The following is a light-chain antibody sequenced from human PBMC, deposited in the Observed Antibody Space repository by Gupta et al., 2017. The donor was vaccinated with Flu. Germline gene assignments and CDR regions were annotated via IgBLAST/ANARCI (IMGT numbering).Light chain of an antibody. CDR1: SSEVGGSNS. Sequence: QSALTQPRPVSRSPGQSVTISRTGTSSEVGGSNSVSWYQQHPGKAPTLMIYAVNKPPSGVSDRFSGSKSGNTASLTISGLQAEDEGDYYYCSYTGTYTPVFGGGTNLTVL. CDR3: CSYTGTYTPV. CDR2: AVN. V-gene: IGLV2-11*01. J-gene: IGLJ3*02.